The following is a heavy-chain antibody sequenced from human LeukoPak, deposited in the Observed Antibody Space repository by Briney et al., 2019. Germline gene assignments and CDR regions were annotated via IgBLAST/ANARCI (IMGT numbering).Heavy chain of an antibody. J-gene: IGHJ4*02. CDR2: ISGNGGST. D-gene: IGHD2-2*01. CDR3: ARVQVAVQSVFDYFDY. CDR1: GFTFSSFA. V-gene: IGHV3-23*01. Sequence: GGSMRLSCAASGFTFSSFAMSWVRQTPGQGLEWVSAISGNGGSTYYADSVKGRFTISRDNSKNTLYLQMNSLRAEDTAVYFCARVQVAVQSVFDYFDYWGQGALVTVSS.